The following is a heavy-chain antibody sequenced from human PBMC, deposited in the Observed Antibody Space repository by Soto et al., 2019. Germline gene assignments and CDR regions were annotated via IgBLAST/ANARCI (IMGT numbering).Heavy chain of an antibody. CDR3: ARENYFDY. CDR1: GYDFTTYW. J-gene: IGHJ4*02. Sequence: GESLKISCRDSGYDFTTYWIGWVRQMPGRGLEWVAIIHPSDSDTRYSPSLQGQVTISRDNARTSLYLQMDGLRGEDTAIYFCARENYFDYWGRGTLVTVSS. V-gene: IGHV5-51*01. CDR2: IHPSDSDT.